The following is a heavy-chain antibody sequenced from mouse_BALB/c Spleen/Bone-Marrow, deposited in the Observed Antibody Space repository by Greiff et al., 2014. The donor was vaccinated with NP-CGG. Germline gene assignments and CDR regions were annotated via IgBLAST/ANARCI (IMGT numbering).Heavy chain of an antibody. Sequence: EVKLEESGPDLVKPSQSLSLTCTVTGYSITSGHSWHWIRQFPGNKLEWMGYIHYSGSTNYNPSLKSRISITRDTSKNQFFLQLNSVTTEDTATYYCARRTTVVAPLDYWGQGTTLTVSS. D-gene: IGHD1-1*01. CDR3: ARRTTVVAPLDY. V-gene: IGHV3-1*02. CDR1: GYSITSGHS. J-gene: IGHJ2*01. CDR2: IHYSGST.